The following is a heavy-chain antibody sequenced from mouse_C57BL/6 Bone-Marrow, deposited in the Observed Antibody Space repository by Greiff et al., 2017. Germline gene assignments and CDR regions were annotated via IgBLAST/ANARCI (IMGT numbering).Heavy chain of an antibody. V-gene: IGHV1-50*01. D-gene: IGHD2-5*01. J-gene: IGHJ3*01. Sequence: QVQLKQSGAELVKPGASVKLSCKASGYTFTSYWMQWVKQRPGQGLEWIGEIDPSDSYTNYNQKFKGNATLTVDTSSSTAYMQLSSLTSEDSAVYYCARSGYSNAWFAYWGQGTLVTVSA. CDR1: GYTFTSYW. CDR2: IDPSDSYT. CDR3: ARSGYSNAWFAY.